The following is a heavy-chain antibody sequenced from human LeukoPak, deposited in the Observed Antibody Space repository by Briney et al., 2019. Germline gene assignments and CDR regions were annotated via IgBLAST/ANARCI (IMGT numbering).Heavy chain of an antibody. CDR3: ARDCYYYDSSGCQNY. Sequence: GGSLRLSCAASGFTFSDYYMSWIRQAPGKGLEWVSYISSSGSTIYYADSVKGRFTISRDNAKNSLYLQMNSLRAEDTAVYYCARDCYYYDSSGCQNYWGQGTLVTVSS. V-gene: IGHV3-11*01. J-gene: IGHJ4*02. D-gene: IGHD3-22*01. CDR2: ISSSGSTI. CDR1: GFTFSDYY.